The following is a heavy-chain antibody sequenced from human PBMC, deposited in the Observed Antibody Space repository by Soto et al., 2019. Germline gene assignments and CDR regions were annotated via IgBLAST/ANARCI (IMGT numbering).Heavy chain of an antibody. CDR3: ARVYLGSFYI. Sequence: GGSLRLSCAASGFTVSSNYMSWVRQAPGKGLEWVSVIYSGGSTYYADSVKGRFTISRDNSKNTLYLQMNSLRAEDTAVYYCARVYLGSFYICGQVTMVTVSS. D-gene: IGHD1-26*01. J-gene: IGHJ3*02. CDR1: GFTVSSNY. V-gene: IGHV3-66*01. CDR2: IYSGGST.